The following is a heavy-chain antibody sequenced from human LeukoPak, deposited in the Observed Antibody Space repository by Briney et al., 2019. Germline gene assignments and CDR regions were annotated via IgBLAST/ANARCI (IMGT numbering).Heavy chain of an antibody. J-gene: IGHJ4*02. CDR1: GIIVSNSY. D-gene: IGHD6-19*01. V-gene: IGHV3-53*01. CDR2: MYSGGAT. CDR3: AKYGIVVAGKGLPDW. Sequence: GGSLRLSCAASGIIVSNSYMNWVRQAPGKGLEWVSVMYSGGATYYADTVKGRFTISRDYSKNTLYLQMNSLRAEDTAVYYCAKYGIVVAGKGLPDWWGQGTLVTVSS.